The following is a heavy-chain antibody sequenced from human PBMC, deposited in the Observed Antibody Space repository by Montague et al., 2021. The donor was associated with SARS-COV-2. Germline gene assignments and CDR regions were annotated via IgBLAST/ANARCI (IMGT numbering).Heavy chain of an antibody. Sequence: SETLSLTCTVSGGSITRNYYWGWIRQPPGKGLVWVGNIYYSGTTFINPSPESRVTNSVDASKNQFSLILTSVTAADTAVYYCARPLVRGVPKAFDIWGQGALVIVSS. CDR3: ARPLVRGVPKAFDI. CDR1: GGSITRNYY. D-gene: IGHD3-10*01. V-gene: IGHV4-39*01. CDR2: IYYSGTT. J-gene: IGHJ3*02.